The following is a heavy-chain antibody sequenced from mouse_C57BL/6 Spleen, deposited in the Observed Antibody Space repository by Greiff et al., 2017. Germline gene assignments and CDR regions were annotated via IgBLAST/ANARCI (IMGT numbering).Heavy chain of an antibody. CDR2: IRNKANNHAT. CDR1: GFTFSDAW. CDR3: TRATVVAHWYFDV. Sequence: DVKLVESGGGLVQPGGSMQLSCAASGFTFSDAWMDWVRQSPEKGLEWVAEIRNKANNHATYYAESVKGRFTISRDESKSSVYLQMNSLRAEDTGFYYWTRATVVAHWYFDVWGTGTTVTVSS. J-gene: IGHJ1*03. V-gene: IGHV6-6*01. D-gene: IGHD1-1*01.